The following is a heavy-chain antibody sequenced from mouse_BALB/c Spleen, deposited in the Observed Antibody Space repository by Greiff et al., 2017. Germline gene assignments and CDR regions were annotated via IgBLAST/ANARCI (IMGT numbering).Heavy chain of an antibody. J-gene: IGHJ4*01. Sequence: QVQLKESGPGLVAPSQSLSITCTVSGFSLTSYGVHWVRQPPGKGLEWLGVIWAGGSTNYNSALMSRLSISKDNSKSQVFLKMNSLQTDDTAMYYCARDDYYGLYYAMDYWGQGTSGTVSS. CDR1: GFSLTSYG. D-gene: IGHD1-1*01. CDR3: ARDDYYGLYYAMDY. V-gene: IGHV2-9*02. CDR2: IWAGGST.